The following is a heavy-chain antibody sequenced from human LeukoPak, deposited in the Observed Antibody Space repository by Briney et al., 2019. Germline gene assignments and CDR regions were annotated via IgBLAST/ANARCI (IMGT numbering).Heavy chain of an antibody. Sequence: PGGSLRLSCAASGFTFSSYAMSWVRQAPGKGLEWGSAISGSGGSTYYADSVKGRFTISRDNSKNTLYLQMNSLRAEDTAVYYCAKDGYCSSTSCYSNAFDIWGQGTMVTVSS. J-gene: IGHJ3*02. CDR2: ISGSGGST. V-gene: IGHV3-23*01. D-gene: IGHD2-2*03. CDR1: GFTFSSYA. CDR3: AKDGYCSSTSCYSNAFDI.